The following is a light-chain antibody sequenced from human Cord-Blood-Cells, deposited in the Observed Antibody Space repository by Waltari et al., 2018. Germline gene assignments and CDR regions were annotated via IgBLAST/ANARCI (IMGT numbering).Light chain of an antibody. J-gene: IGKJ5*01. Sequence: GDRVTITCRASQGISSYLAWYQQKPGKAPKLLIYAASTLQSGVPSRFSGSGSGTDFTLTISCLQSEDFATYYCQQYYSYPITFGQGTRLEIK. CDR2: AAS. CDR1: QGISSY. V-gene: IGKV1-8*01. CDR3: QQYYSYPIT.